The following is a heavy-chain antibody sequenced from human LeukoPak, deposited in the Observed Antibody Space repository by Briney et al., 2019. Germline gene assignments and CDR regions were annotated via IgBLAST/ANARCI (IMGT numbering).Heavy chain of an antibody. D-gene: IGHD3-22*01. V-gene: IGHV3-21*01. CDR1: GFTFSSYS. J-gene: IGHJ4*02. CDR2: ISNSSSYI. CDR3: ASHQNGYDSSGKLDY. Sequence: GGSLILSCAASGFTFSSYSMNWVRQAPGKGLEWVSSISNSSSYIYYADSVKGRFTISRDNAKNSLYLQMNSLRAEDTAAYYSASHQNGYDSSGKLDYWGQGTLVTVSS.